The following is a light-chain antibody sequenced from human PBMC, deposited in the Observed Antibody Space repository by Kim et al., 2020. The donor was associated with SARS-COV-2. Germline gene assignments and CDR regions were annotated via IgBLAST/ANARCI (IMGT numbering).Light chain of an antibody. CDR1: QSVSSY. Sequence: EIVLTQSPATLSLSPGERATLSCRASQSVSSYLAWYQQKPGQAPRLLIYDASNRATGIPARFSGSGSGTDFTLTISSLEPEDFAVYYCHRVITFGQGTRLEIK. V-gene: IGKV3-11*01. J-gene: IGKJ5*01. CDR2: DAS. CDR3: HRVIT.